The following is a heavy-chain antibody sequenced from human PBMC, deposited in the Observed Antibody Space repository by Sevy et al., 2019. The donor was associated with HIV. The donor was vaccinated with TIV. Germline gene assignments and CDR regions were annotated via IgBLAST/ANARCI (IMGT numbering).Heavy chain of an antibody. CDR3: VKTSYSGYYASDG. D-gene: IGHD3-22*01. CDR2: IKQDGSAK. Sequence: GESLKISCGASGFTFSNYWMSWVRQAPGKGLEWVANIKQDGSAKYYVDSVKGRFTISRDNAKNSLYLQMSSLRAEDTAVYYCVKTSYSGYYASDGWGQGTLVTVSS. J-gene: IGHJ3*01. CDR1: GFTFSNYW. V-gene: IGHV3-7*01.